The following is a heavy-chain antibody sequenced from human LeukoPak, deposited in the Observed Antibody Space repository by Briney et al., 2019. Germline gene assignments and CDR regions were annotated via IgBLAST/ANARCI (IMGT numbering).Heavy chain of an antibody. J-gene: IGHJ5*02. CDR2: IYYSGST. V-gene: IGHV4-39*01. D-gene: IGHD1-7*01. Sequence: SETLSPTATVSGASTSSSSYNWGWIRQPPGKGLGGIGSIYYSGSTYYNPSLKSRVTISVDTSKNQFSLKLSSVTAADTAVYYCATRNWNYQFDPWGQGTLVTVSS. CDR1: GASTSSSSYN. CDR3: ATRNWNYQFDP.